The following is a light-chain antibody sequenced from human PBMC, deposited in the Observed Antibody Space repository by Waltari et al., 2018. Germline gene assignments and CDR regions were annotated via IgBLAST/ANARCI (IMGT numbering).Light chain of an antibody. J-gene: IGLJ2*01. CDR2: EVT. V-gene: IGLV2-23*02. Sequence: QSALTQPASVSGSPGQSIAISCIGTSSDVGANNFLSWYQQHPGRAPKLMIHEVTKRPSVVSTRFSGSKAGNTASLTISGLQAEDEADYYCCSYTSIGPVLIGGGTKVTVL. CDR1: SSDVGANNF. CDR3: CSYTSIGPVL.